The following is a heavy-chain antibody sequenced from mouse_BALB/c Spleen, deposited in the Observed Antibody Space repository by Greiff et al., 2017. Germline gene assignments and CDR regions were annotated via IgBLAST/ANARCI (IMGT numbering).Heavy chain of an antibody. Sequence: VQLKESGAELVRPGTSVKVSCKASGYAFTNYLIEWVKQRPGQGLEWIGVINPGSGGTNYNEKFKGKATLTADKSSSTAYMQLSSLTSDDSAVYFCARGDGNIAYWGQGTLVTVSA. J-gene: IGHJ3*01. CDR3: ARGDGNIAY. CDR2: INPGSGGT. D-gene: IGHD2-1*01. V-gene: IGHV1-54*01. CDR1: GYAFTNYL.